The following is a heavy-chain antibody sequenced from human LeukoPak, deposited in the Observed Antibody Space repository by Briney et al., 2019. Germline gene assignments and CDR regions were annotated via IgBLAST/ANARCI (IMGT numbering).Heavy chain of an antibody. Sequence: GGSLRLSCAASGFTFSTYYMSWVRQAPGKGLEWVSSISTSSSYIYYADSVKGRFTISRDNAKNSLYLQMNSLRAEDAAVYYCARDSVGYCTNGVCYGGDYWGQGTLVTVSS. D-gene: IGHD2-8*01. V-gene: IGHV3-21*01. CDR1: GFTFSTYY. J-gene: IGHJ4*02. CDR2: ISTSSSYI. CDR3: ARDSVGYCTNGVCYGGDY.